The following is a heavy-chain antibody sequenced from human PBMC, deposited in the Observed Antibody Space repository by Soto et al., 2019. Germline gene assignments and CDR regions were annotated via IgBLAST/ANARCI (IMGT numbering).Heavy chain of an antibody. V-gene: IGHV3-15*07. CDR1: GFTFSNAW. Sequence: GGSLRLSCAASGFTFSNAWMNWVRQAPGKGLEWVGRIKSKTDGGTTDYAAPVKGRFTISRDDSKNTLYLQMNSLKTEDTAVYYCTTPDVLLWFGEFVDYWGQGTLVTVSS. CDR2: IKSKTDGGTT. D-gene: IGHD3-10*01. CDR3: TTPDVLLWFGEFVDY. J-gene: IGHJ4*02.